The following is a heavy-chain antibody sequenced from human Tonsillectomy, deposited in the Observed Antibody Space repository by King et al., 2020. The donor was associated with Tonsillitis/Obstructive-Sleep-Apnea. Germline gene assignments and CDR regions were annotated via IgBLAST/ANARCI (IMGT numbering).Heavy chain of an antibody. Sequence: VQLVESGGGLVQPGGSLKLSCAASGFTFSDSHMHWVRQAPGKGLEWVGHVRRKAENFATAYAASVKGRFTISRDESKDTLYLEMNSLKIEDTAVYYCSRQPNSCHDFWGQGTRVTVSS. CDR2: VRRKAENFAT. V-gene: IGHV3-73*01. CDR1: GFTFSDSH. D-gene: IGHD4-11*01. J-gene: IGHJ4*02. CDR3: SRQPNSCHDF.